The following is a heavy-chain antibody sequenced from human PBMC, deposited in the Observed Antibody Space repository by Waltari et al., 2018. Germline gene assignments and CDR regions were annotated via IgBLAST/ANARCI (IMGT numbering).Heavy chain of an antibody. D-gene: IGHD2-15*01. J-gene: IGHJ4*02. CDR3: ARVRSVVGEGVY. V-gene: IGHV3-48*03. Sequence: EVQLVESGGGLVQPGGSLRLSCAVSGFTLRSYEMNWVRQAPGKGLEWVAYISSSDKTRYADSVKGRFTISRDNAKNSLYLQMSSLRAEDTAIYYCARVRSVVGEGVYWGQGTLGTVSS. CDR2: ISSSDKTR. CDR1: GFTLRSYE.